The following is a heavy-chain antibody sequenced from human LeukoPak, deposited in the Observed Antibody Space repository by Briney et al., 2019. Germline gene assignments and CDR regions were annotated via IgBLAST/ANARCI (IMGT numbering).Heavy chain of an antibody. CDR1: GYSISSGYY. CDR2: IYHSGST. CDR3: ARDHRITMIVGD. D-gene: IGHD3-22*01. Sequence: SETLSLTCTVSGYSISSGYYWGWIRQPPGKGLEWIGSIYHSGSTYYNPSLKSRVTISVDTSKNQFSLKLSSVTAADTAVYYCARDHRITMIVGDWGQGTLVTVSS. V-gene: IGHV4-38-2*02. J-gene: IGHJ4*02.